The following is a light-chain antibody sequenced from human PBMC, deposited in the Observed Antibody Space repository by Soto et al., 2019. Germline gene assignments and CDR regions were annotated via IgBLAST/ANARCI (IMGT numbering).Light chain of an antibody. CDR2: AAS. CDR3: QQTYGAPWT. J-gene: IGKJ1*01. V-gene: IGKV1-39*01. Sequence: DYQMTQSPSSLSASVGDRVTITCRAGQSIATYLNWYQQRPGKAPRLLVFAASSLHSGVPSRFSGSGSGTDFALTISSLQAEDFATYYCQQTYGAPWTFGQGTKVEIK. CDR1: QSIATY.